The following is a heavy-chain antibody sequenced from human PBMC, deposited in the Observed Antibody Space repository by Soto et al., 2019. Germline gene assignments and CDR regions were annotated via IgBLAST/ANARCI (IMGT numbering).Heavy chain of an antibody. CDR2: ISGGGTTV. CDR1: GFAFSDFY. J-gene: IGHJ6*02. CDR3: ARDREPSVYNGMAV. V-gene: IGHV3-11*01. Sequence: PGGSLRLSCAASGFAFSDFYMSWTRQAPGKGLAWISYISGGGTTVFYADSVKGRSTISRDNAQKSLYLQMDSLTSEDTAIYYCARDREPSVYNGMAVWGQGTTVTVSS.